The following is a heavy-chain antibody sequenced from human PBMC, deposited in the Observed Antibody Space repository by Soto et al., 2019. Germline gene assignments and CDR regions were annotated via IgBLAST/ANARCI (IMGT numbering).Heavy chain of an antibody. D-gene: IGHD2-2*01. CDR1: GYSFTSYW. V-gene: IGHV5-51*01. CDR2: IYPGDSDT. Sequence: SLKISCKGSGYSFTSYWIGWVRQMPGKGLEWMGIIYPGDSDTRYSPSFQGQVTISADKSISTAYLQWSSLKASDTAMYYCARLDIVVVPSGGYGRDVWGQGTRVTVSS. CDR3: ARLDIVVVPSGGYGRDV. J-gene: IGHJ6*02.